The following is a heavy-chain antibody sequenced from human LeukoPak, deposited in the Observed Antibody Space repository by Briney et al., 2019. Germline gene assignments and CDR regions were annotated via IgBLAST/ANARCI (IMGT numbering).Heavy chain of an antibody. CDR2: INHSGST. CDR1: GGSFTGYY. J-gene: IGHJ3*02. D-gene: IGHD2-15*01. CDR3: ARHRQRSGGFFGSGHDAFDI. Sequence: KLSETLSLTCAVYGGSFTGYYWTWIRHPPGKGLEWIGEINHSGSTNYNPSLKSRVSISVDTSKNQFSLNLSSVTVADTAAYYCARHRQRSGGFFGSGHDAFDIWGQGTMVTVSS. V-gene: IGHV4-34*01.